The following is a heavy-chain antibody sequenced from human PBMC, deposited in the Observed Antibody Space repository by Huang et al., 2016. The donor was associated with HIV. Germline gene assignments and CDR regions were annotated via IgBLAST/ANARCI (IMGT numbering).Heavy chain of an antibody. D-gene: IGHD3-10*01. V-gene: IGHV4-39*01. CDR3: ARYYYASGLWFDP. Sequence: QLQLQESGPGLVKPSETLSLTCTVSGGSIRSSSYYWGWIRQPPGKGLEWIGRIYHSGSPYYNPSLKSRVTISVDTSKNQFSLKLSSVTAADTAVYYCARYYYASGLWFDPWGQGTLVTVSS. CDR1: GGSIRSSSYY. CDR2: IYHSGSP. J-gene: IGHJ5*02.